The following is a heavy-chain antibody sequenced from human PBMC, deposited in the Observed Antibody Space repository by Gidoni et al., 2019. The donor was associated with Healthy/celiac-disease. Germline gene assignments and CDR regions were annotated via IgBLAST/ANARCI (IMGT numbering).Heavy chain of an antibody. CDR2: ISGSGGIT. J-gene: IGHJ6*02. V-gene: IGHV3-23*01. CDR1: GFTFSLSA. Sequence: EVQLLESRLGLVPPGGSLSHSCAASGFTFSLSAMIWVRQAPGKGLEWVSAISGSGGITYYADYVKGRCNIARDNSKNTLYLQMNSLRAEDTAVYYCARVPSAADRFQVEYYYGMDVWGQGTTVTVSS. D-gene: IGHD6-25*01. CDR3: ARVPSAADRFQVEYYYGMDV.